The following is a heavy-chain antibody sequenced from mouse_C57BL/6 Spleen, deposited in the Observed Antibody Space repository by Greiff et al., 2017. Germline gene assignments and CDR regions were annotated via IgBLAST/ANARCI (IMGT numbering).Heavy chain of an antibody. CDR3: ARSDYPAWFAY. J-gene: IGHJ3*01. Sequence: QVQLQQPGAELVRPGSSVKLSCKASGYTFTSYWMHWVKQRPIQGLEWIGNIDPSDSETHYNQKFKDKATLTVDKSSSTAYMQLSSLTSEDSAVYYGARSDYPAWFAYWGQGTLVTVSA. V-gene: IGHV1-52*01. CDR2: IDPSDSET. D-gene: IGHD2-4*01. CDR1: GYTFTSYW.